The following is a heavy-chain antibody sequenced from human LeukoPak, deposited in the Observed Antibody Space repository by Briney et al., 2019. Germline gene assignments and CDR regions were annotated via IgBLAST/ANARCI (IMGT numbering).Heavy chain of an antibody. CDR3: AKDQGYQLLVPDAFDI. D-gene: IGHD2-2*01. CDR1: GFTFSSYA. J-gene: IGHJ3*02. V-gene: IGHV3-23*01. CDR2: ISSSGRST. Sequence: PGGSLRLSCAASGFTFSSYAMSWVRQAPGKGLEWVSAISSSGRSTYYADSVKGRFTISRDNSKNTLYLQMNSLRADDTAVYYCAKDQGYQLLVPDAFDIWGQGTVVTISS.